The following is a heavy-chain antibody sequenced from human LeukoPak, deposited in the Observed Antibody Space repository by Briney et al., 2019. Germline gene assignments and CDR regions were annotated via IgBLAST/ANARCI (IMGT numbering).Heavy chain of an antibody. D-gene: IGHD3-3*01. CDR2: IYYSGST. Sequence: SETLSLTCTVSGGSISSSSYYWGWIRQPPGKGLEWIGSIYYSGSTYYNPSLKSRVTISVDTSKNQLSLKLSSVTAADTAVYYCARARFWSDLDAFDIWGQGTMVTVSS. CDR1: GGSISSSSYY. J-gene: IGHJ3*02. CDR3: ARARFWSDLDAFDI. V-gene: IGHV4-39*01.